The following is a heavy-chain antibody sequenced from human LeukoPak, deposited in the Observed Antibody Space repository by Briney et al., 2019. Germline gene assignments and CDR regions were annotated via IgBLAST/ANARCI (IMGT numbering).Heavy chain of an antibody. CDR3: ASGTYSTFDY. CDR1: GFTFSRNY. D-gene: IGHD1-26*01. Sequence: GGSLRLSCAASGFTFSRNYMSWVRQAPGKGLEWVSVIYSGGSTYYADSVKGRFTISRDNSKNTLYLQMNSLRAEDTAVYYCASGTYSTFDYWGQGTLVTVSS. CDR2: IYSGGST. V-gene: IGHV3-53*01. J-gene: IGHJ4*02.